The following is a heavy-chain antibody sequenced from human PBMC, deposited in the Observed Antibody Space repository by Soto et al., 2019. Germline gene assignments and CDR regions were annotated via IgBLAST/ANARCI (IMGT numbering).Heavy chain of an antibody. V-gene: IGHV4-31*03. CDR3: ARDRITMVRGVTGENYYYYYGMDV. J-gene: IGHJ6*02. D-gene: IGHD3-10*01. CDR1: GGSISSGGYY. CDR2: IYYSGST. Sequence: PSETLSLTCTVSGGSISSGGYYWSWIRQHPGKGLEWIGYIYYSGSTYYNPSLKSRVTISVDTSKNQFSLKLSSVTAADTAVYYCARDRITMVRGVTGENYYYYYGMDVWGQGTTVTVSS.